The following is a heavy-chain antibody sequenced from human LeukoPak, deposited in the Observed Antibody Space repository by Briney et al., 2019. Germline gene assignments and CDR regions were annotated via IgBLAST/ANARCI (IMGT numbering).Heavy chain of an antibody. CDR2: ISYDGSNK. D-gene: IGHD2-15*01. V-gene: IGHV3-30*04. Sequence: GESLRLSCAASGFTFSSYAMHWVRQAPGKGLEWVAVISYDGSNKYYADSVKGRFTISRDNSKNTLYLQMNSLRAEDTAVYYCARGWVAATPPEYFQHWGQGTLVTVSS. CDR3: ARGWVAATPPEYFQH. J-gene: IGHJ1*01. CDR1: GFTFSSYA.